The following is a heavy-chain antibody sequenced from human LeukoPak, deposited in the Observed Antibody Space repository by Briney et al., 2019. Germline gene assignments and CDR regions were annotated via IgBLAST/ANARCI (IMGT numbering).Heavy chain of an antibody. CDR2: ICGSGGST. V-gene: IGHV3-23*01. CDR3: ARNAWGVPAAQTPVEY. Sequence: GGSLRLSCATSGFTFMNYVMSWVRQAPGKGLEWVSDICGSGGSTYYADSAKGRFTISRGNSKNTLYMQLDSMRSEDTAVYYCARNAWGVPAAQTPVEYWGQGTLVTVPS. CDR1: GFTFMNYV. J-gene: IGHJ4*02. D-gene: IGHD2-2*01.